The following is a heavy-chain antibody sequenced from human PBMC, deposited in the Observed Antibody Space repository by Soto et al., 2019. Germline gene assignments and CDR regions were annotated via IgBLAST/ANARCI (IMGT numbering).Heavy chain of an antibody. Sequence: GGSLRLSCAASGFTFSSYAMHWVRQAPGKGLEWVAVISYDGSNKYYADSVKGRFTISRDNSKNTLYLQMNSLRAEDTAVYYCARDHEAYYYDSSGYYSPYNDAFDIWGQGTMVTVSS. CDR3: ARDHEAYYYDSSGYYSPYNDAFDI. CDR1: GFTFSSYA. D-gene: IGHD3-22*01. J-gene: IGHJ3*02. V-gene: IGHV3-30-3*01. CDR2: ISYDGSNK.